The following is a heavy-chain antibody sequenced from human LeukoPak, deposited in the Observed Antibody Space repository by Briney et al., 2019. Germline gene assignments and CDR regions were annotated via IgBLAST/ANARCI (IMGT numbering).Heavy chain of an antibody. D-gene: IGHD3-9*01. Sequence: GGSLRLSCAASGFTFDDYTMHWVRQAPGKGLEWVSGISWNSGSIGYADSVKGRFTISRDNAKNSLYLQMNSLRAEDTALYYCAKGSDILTGYQDYWGQGTLVTVSS. CDR2: ISWNSGSI. CDR3: AKGSDILTGYQDY. J-gene: IGHJ4*02. V-gene: IGHV3-9*01. CDR1: GFTFDDYT.